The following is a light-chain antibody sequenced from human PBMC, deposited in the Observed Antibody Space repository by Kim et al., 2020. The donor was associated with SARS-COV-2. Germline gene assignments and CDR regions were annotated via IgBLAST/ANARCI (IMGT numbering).Light chain of an antibody. CDR1: QGIDSW. CDR2: QAS. CDR3: QQYRSYPWT. J-gene: IGKJ1*01. Sequence: ASVGDRVIITCRASQGIDSWLAWYQQRPVRAPNLLIYQASILESGVPSRFSGSGSGTDFTLTISSLQPDDFATYYCQQYRSYPWTFGQGTKVDIK. V-gene: IGKV1-5*03.